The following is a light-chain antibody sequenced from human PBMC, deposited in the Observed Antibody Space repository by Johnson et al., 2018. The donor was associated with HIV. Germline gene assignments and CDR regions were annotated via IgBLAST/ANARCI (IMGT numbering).Light chain of an antibody. CDR3: GTWDSSLSQGF. CDR2: DNN. V-gene: IGLV1-51*01. CDR1: GSNIGNNY. Sequence: QSVLTQPPSVSAAPGQKVTISCSGSGSNIGNNYVSWYQQLPGTAPKLLIYDNNKRPSGIPDRFSGSKSGTSATMGITGLQTGDEADYYCGTWDSSLSQGFFGTVTKVTVL. J-gene: IGLJ1*01.